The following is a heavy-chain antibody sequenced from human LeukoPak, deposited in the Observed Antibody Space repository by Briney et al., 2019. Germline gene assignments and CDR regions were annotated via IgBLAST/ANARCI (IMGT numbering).Heavy chain of an antibody. D-gene: IGHD2-2*01. Sequence: GGSLRLSCAASGFTFSSYSMNWVRQAPGKGLEWVASMSGSGGSTYYADSVKGRFTISRDNSKNTLYLQMNSLRAEDTAVYYCARLVVPAAINWFDPWGQGTLVTVSS. CDR3: ARLVVPAAINWFDP. V-gene: IGHV3-23*01. CDR2: MSGSGGST. J-gene: IGHJ5*02. CDR1: GFTFSSYS.